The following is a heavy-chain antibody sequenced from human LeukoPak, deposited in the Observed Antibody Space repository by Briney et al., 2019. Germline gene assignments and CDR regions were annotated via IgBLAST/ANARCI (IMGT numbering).Heavy chain of an antibody. Sequence: GGPLRLSCAASGFTFKTSALSWVRPSPGRGLEWVSTVGTDSDTYYADSVKGRFTISRDNSKNTVYLQMTGLRADDTAVYYCAKKTPGIHPFDSWGQGTLVTVSP. CDR3: AKKTPGIHPFDS. V-gene: IGHV3-23*01. D-gene: IGHD6-13*01. CDR2: VGTDSDT. J-gene: IGHJ4*02. CDR1: GFTFKTSA.